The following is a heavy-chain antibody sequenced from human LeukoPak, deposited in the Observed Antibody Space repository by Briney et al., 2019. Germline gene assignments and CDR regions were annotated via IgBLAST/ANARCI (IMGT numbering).Heavy chain of an antibody. D-gene: IGHD1-26*01. CDR1: GGSFSGYY. CDR3: ARERGLIVGATRTDYHYYMDV. Sequence: PSETLSLTCAVYGGSFSGYYWSWIRQPPGKGLEWIGEINHSGSTNYNPSLKSRVTISVGTSKNQFSLKLSSVTAADTAVYFCARERGLIVGATRTDYHYYMDVWGKGTTVTVSS. J-gene: IGHJ6*03. V-gene: IGHV4-34*01. CDR2: INHSGST.